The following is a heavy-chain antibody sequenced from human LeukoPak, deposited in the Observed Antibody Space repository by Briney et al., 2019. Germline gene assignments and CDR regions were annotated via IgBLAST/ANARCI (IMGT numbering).Heavy chain of an antibody. CDR2: INQNGGEK. J-gene: IGHJ4*02. V-gene: IGHV3-7*01. CDR1: GFTFSSYC. Sequence: GGSLRLSCADCGFTFSSYCMNWVRQAPGKGLEWVANINQNGGEKYYVDSVKGRFTISRDNGKNSLYLQMNSLRAEDTAVYYCARYRHLGYWGQGTLVTVSS. CDR3: ARYRHLGY.